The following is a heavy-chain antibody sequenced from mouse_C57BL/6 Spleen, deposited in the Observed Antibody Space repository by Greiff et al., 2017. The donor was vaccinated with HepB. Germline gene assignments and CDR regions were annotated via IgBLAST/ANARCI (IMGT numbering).Heavy chain of an antibody. J-gene: IGHJ2*01. CDR3: ATYGSKDY. CDR1: GYSITSGYY. V-gene: IGHV3-6*01. CDR2: ISYDGSN. D-gene: IGHD1-1*01. Sequence: EVQRVESGPGLVKPSQSLSLTCSVTGYSITSGYYWNWIRQFPGNKLEWMGYISYDGSNNYNPSLKNRISITRDTSRNQFFLKLNSVTTEDTATYYCATYGSKDYWGQGTTLTVSS.